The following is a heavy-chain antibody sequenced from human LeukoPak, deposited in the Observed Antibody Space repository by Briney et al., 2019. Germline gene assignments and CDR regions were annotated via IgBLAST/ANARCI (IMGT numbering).Heavy chain of an antibody. J-gene: IGHJ4*02. CDR2: IGASGGGI. V-gene: IGHV3-23*01. CDR3: AKEFDSWSRSHYSY. Sequence: GGSLRLSCEASGFTFSSYAMSWVRQAPGKGLEWVSSIGASGGGIFYADSVKGRLTISRDNSKNTLYLQMNGLRAEDTAVYYCAKEFDSWSRSHYSYWGQGTLVTVSS. CDR1: GFTFSSYA. D-gene: IGHD3-3*01.